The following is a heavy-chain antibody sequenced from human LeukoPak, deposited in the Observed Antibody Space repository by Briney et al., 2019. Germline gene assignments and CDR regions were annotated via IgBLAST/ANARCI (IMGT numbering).Heavy chain of an antibody. Sequence: GGSLRLSCAASGFTVSSYYMTWVRQAPGKGLEWVSVMYSGGSTCYADSVKGRVAISRDNSQNTVFLQMNSVRVEDTAVYYCARSYSNHLFGMDVWGQGTAVTVSS. D-gene: IGHD4-11*01. CDR2: MYSGGST. J-gene: IGHJ6*02. CDR3: ARSYSNHLFGMDV. V-gene: IGHV3-66*01. CDR1: GFTVSSYY.